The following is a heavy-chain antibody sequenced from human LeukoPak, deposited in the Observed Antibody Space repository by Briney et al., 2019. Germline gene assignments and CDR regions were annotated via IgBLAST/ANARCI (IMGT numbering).Heavy chain of an antibody. V-gene: IGHV4-4*09. CDR1: GGSISSYY. CDR3: ARGGGYSGYDYYY. D-gene: IGHD5-12*01. J-gene: IGHJ4*02. Sequence: PSETLSLTCTVSGGSISSYYWSWIRQPPGKGLEWIGYIYTSGSTNYNPSLKSRVTISVDTSKNQFSLKLSSVTTADTAVYYCARGGGYSGYDYYYWGQGTLVTVSS. CDR2: IYTSGST.